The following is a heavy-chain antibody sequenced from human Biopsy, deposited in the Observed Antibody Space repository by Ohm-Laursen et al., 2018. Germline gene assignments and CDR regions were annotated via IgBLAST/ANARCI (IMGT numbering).Heavy chain of an antibody. J-gene: IGHJ5*02. CDR1: GGSIISYY. CDR2: VYNGGIT. CDR3: ARTPRDSFWSGSYKRGLWFDP. D-gene: IGHD3-3*01. Sequence: SDTLSLTCSVSGGSIISYYWTWIRQPPGKGLEWIVHVYNGGITNYNPSLKSRVTIPKDTSKNQFSLQVNSVTAAVTAVYYCARTPRDSFWSGSYKRGLWFDPWGQGTLVIVSS. V-gene: IGHV4-59*07.